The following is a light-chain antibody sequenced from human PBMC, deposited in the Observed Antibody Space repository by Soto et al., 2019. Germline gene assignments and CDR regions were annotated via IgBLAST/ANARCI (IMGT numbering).Light chain of an antibody. CDR1: SSNIGRTS. J-gene: IGLJ2*01. V-gene: IGLV1-47*02. CDR3: AAWDDSLSGVV. CDR2: SNS. Sequence: QSVLTQPPSASGTPGQRVTLSCSGSSSNIGRTSVYWYQHLPGTAPKLLIYSNSQRPSGVPDRFSGSKSGTSASLAISGLRSEDEADYYCAAWDDSLSGVVFGGGIKLTVL.